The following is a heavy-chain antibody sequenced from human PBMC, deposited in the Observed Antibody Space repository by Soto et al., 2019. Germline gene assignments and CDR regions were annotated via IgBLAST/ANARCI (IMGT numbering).Heavy chain of an antibody. CDR1: GGTFSSYA. Sequence: QVQLVQSGAEVKKPGSSVKVSCKASGGTFSSYAISWVRQAPGQGLEWMGGIIPIFGTANYAQKFQGRVTITADESMSTAYMELSSLRSEDTAVYYCTRDAARGSYSVGLNWFDPWGQGTLVTVSS. V-gene: IGHV1-69*01. D-gene: IGHD1-26*01. CDR2: IIPIFGTA. J-gene: IGHJ5*02. CDR3: TRDAARGSYSVGLNWFDP.